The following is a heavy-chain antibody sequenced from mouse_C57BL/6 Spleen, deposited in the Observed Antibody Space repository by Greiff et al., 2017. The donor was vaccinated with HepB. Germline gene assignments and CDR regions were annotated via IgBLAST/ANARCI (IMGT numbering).Heavy chain of an antibody. V-gene: IGHV3-6*01. D-gene: IGHD1-1*01. Sequence: EVKLMESGPGLVKPSQSLSLTCSVTGYSITSGYYWNWIRQFPGNKLEWMGYISYDGSNNYNPSLKNRISITRDTSKNQFFLKLNSVTTEDTATYYCARGMDYYGSSPYAMDYWGQGTSVTVSS. J-gene: IGHJ4*01. CDR2: ISYDGSN. CDR3: ARGMDYYGSSPYAMDY. CDR1: GYSITSGYY.